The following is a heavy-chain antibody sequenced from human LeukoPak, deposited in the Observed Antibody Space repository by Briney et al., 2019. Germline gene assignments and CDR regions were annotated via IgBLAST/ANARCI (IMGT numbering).Heavy chain of an antibody. CDR2: ISGSGGST. CDR1: GFTFSSYA. Sequence: GGSLRLSCAASGFTFSSYAMSWVRQAPGKGLEWVSAISGSGGSTYYADSVKGRFTISRDNSKNTLYVQMNSLRVEDTAVYYCAKDREYSYGPPDGMDVWGQGTTVTVSS. J-gene: IGHJ6*02. CDR3: AKDREYSYGPPDGMDV. V-gene: IGHV3-23*01. D-gene: IGHD5-18*01.